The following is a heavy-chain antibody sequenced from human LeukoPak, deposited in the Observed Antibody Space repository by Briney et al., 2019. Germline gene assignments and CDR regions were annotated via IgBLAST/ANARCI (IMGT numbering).Heavy chain of an antibody. V-gene: IGHV3-23*01. CDR3: AKGRLSVIASADY. J-gene: IGHJ4*02. CDR1: GFTFSSYA. Sequence: GGSLRLSCAASGFTFSSYAMSWVCQAPGKGLEWVSAISGSGRTTYYADSVKGRFTISRDNSKNTLYLQMNSLTAEDTAIYYCAKGRLSVIASADYWGQGTLVTVSS. D-gene: IGHD2/OR15-2a*01. CDR2: ISGSGRTT.